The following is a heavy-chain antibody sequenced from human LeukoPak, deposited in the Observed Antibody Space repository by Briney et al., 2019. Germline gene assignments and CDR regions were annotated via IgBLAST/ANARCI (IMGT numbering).Heavy chain of an antibody. CDR2: IKQDGSEK. D-gene: IGHD3-3*01. CDR3: ARGGRFLEWLLSDY. Sequence: GGSLRLSCAASGFAFSSYWMSWVRQAPGKGLEWVANIKQDGSEKYYVDSVKGRFTISRDNAKNSLYLQMNSLRAEDTAVYYCARGGRFLEWLLSDYWGQGTLVTVSS. J-gene: IGHJ4*02. V-gene: IGHV3-7*03. CDR1: GFAFSSYW.